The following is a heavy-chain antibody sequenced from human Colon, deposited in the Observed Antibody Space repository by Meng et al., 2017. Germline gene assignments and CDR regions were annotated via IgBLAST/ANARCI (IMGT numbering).Heavy chain of an antibody. V-gene: IGHV3-23*01. D-gene: IGHD3-10*01. CDR1: GFTFINYA. CDR2: ISGGGST. Sequence: GESLKISCAASGFTFINYAMGWVRQTPGKGLEWVAGISGGGSTYYADSVKGRFTISRDNSKNTLFLQMNSLRVDDTALYYCAKVVGSGSSSRILDAFDIWGPGTRVT. CDR3: AKVVGSGSSSRILDAFDI. J-gene: IGHJ3*02.